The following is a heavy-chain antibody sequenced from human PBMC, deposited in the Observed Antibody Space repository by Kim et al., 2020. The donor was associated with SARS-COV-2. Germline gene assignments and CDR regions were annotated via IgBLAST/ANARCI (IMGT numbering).Heavy chain of an antibody. CDR2: IIPILGIA. J-gene: IGHJ2*01. CDR3: ARVRRDNLAARHEYFDL. V-gene: IGHV1-69*04. CDR1: GGTFSSYA. Sequence: SVKVSCKASGGTFSSYAISWVRQAPGQGLEWMGRIIPILGIANYAQKFQGRVTITADKSTSTAYMELSSLRSEDTAVYYCARVRRDNLAARHEYFDLWGRGTLVTVSS. D-gene: IGHD6-6*01.